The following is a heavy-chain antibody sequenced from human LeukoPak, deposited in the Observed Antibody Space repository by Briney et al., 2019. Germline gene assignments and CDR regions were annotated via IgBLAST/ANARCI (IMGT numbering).Heavy chain of an antibody. V-gene: IGHV1-18*01. CDR2: ISAYNGNT. CDR3: ARDLDDYGDYGYFDY. D-gene: IGHD4-17*01. CDR1: GYTFTSYG. Sequence: GASVKVSCKASGYTFTSYGIRWVRQAPGQGLEWMGWISAYNGNTNYAQKLQGRVTMTTDTSTSTAYMELRSLRSDDTAVYYCARDLDDYGDYGYFDYWGQGTLVTVSS. J-gene: IGHJ4*02.